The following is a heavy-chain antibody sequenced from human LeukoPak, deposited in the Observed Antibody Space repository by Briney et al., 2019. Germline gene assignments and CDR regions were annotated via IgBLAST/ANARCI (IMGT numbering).Heavy chain of an antibody. CDR3: ARGPNRYYFDY. Sequence: PSETLSLTCTVSGGSISSYYWSWIRQPPGKGLEWTGYIYYSGRTNYNPSLKSRVTISVDTPKNQFSLKLSSVTAADTAVYYCARGPNRYYFDYWGQGTLVTVSS. D-gene: IGHD2/OR15-2a*01. J-gene: IGHJ4*02. V-gene: IGHV4-59*01. CDR2: IYYSGRT. CDR1: GGSISSYY.